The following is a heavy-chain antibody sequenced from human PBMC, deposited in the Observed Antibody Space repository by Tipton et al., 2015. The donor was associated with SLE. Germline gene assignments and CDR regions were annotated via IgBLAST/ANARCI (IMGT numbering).Heavy chain of an antibody. Sequence: TLSLTCTVSGGSISSHYWSWIRQPPGKGLEWIGYIYYSGSTNYNPSLKSRVTISLDTSKNQFSLKLSSVTAADTAVYYCASSHGSNFDYWGQGTLVTVSS. CDR2: IYYSGST. D-gene: IGHD3-10*01. CDR1: GGSISSHY. CDR3: ASSHGSNFDY. J-gene: IGHJ4*02. V-gene: IGHV4-59*11.